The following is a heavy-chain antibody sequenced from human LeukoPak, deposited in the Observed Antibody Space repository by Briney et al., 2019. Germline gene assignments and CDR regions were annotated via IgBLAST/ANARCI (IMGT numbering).Heavy chain of an antibody. CDR2: ISSSGSTK. Sequence: GGSLSLSCAASGFTFSSYELNWVRKAPGKGLEWVWYISSSGSTKYYAASGRGGFTTSRDNANNTQSLQMNSLRAEDTAVYYCAEDDDWGRYKHWGQGTLLTVSS. D-gene: IGHD3-16*01. CDR1: GFTFSSYE. J-gene: IGHJ1*01. V-gene: IGHV3-48*03. CDR3: AEDDDWGRYKH.